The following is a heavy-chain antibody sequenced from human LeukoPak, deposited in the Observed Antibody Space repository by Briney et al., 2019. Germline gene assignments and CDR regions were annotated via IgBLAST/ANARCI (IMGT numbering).Heavy chain of an antibody. Sequence: GGSLRFSWAASGFTYSSYWMHWVGQAPGKGLLWVSRINSDGSSTSYADSVKGRFSISRDNAKNTLYLQMNSLRAEDTAVYYCARGGYREQLGSWGQGTLVTVSS. CDR1: GFTYSSYW. D-gene: IGHD6-13*01. V-gene: IGHV3-74*01. CDR3: ARGGYREQLGS. CDR2: INSDGSST. J-gene: IGHJ5*02.